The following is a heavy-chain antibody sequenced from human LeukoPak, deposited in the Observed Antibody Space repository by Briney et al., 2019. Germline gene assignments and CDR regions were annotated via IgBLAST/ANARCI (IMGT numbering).Heavy chain of an antibody. Sequence: SETLSLTCTVSGGSISSYYWSWIRQPPGKGLEWIGYIYYSGSTNYNPSLKSRVTISVDTSKNQFSLKLSSVTAADTAVYYCARDPVAGTRGFDYWGQGTLVTVSS. CDR1: GGSISSYY. V-gene: IGHV4-59*12. CDR3: ARDPVAGTRGFDY. J-gene: IGHJ4*02. D-gene: IGHD6-19*01. CDR2: IYYSGST.